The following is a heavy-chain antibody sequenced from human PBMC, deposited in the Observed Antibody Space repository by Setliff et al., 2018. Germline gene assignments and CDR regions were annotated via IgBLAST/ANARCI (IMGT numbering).Heavy chain of an antibody. D-gene: IGHD1-7*01. CDR1: GFSFSDYA. CDR2: ISGSGEST. J-gene: IGHJ4*02. Sequence: GGSLRLSCAASGFSFSDYAMSWVRQAPRKGLEWVSTISGSGESTYYADSVMGRFTISRDNSKDSLYLQLNSLRAEDTAVYYCAKPQVELRWGFESWGQVTPVTVSS. V-gene: IGHV3-23*01. CDR3: AKPQVELRWGFES.